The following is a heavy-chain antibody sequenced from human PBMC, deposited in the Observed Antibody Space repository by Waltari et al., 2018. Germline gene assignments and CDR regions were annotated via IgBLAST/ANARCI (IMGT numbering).Heavy chain of an antibody. V-gene: IGHV3-23*01. Sequence: EVQLLQSGGDLVQPGGSLRLSCAASGFRFSTTSMTWVRQVPGKGLEGVSSISGSGTGTYYADSVKGRFIISRDNSKNTLSLQMNSLRAEDTALYYCATVKGDYWGEGTLVTVSS. CDR2: ISGSGTGT. D-gene: IGHD3-22*01. CDR3: ATVKGDY. J-gene: IGHJ4*02. CDR1: GFRFSTTS.